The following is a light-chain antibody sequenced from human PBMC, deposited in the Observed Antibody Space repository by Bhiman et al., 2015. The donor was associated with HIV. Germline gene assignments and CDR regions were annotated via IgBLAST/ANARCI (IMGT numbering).Light chain of an antibody. CDR2: DVT. Sequence: QSALTQPASVSGSPGQSIIISCTGTSSDVGGYNYVSWYQHYPGKAPKLMIYDVTKRPSGVSNRFSGSKSGNTASLTISGLQAEDEADYYCQSYDSSLYVFGTGTKVTVL. J-gene: IGLJ1*01. CDR3: QSYDSSLYV. CDR1: SSDVGGYNY. V-gene: IGLV2-14*03.